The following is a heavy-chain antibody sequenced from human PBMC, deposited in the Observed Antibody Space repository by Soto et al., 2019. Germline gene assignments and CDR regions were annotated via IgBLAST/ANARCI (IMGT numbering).Heavy chain of an antibody. J-gene: IGHJ4*02. CDR3: ARELDPYYGGNSLSLDY. Sequence: QVQLVQSGAEVKKPGSSVKVSCKASGGSFSTYGINWVRLAPGQGLEWMGGILPKFGTTNYAQKFQGRVTITADESTNTAYMELNYLRSEDTAVYFCARELDPYYGGNSLSLDYWGQGTLVTVSS. CDR1: GGSFSTYG. V-gene: IGHV1-69*13. D-gene: IGHD4-17*01. CDR2: ILPKFGTT.